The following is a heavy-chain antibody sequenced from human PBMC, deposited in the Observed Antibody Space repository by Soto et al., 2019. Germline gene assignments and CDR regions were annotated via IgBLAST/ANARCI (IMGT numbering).Heavy chain of an antibody. CDR1: GFTFSSYG. Sequence: QVQLVESGGGVVQPGRSLRLSCAASGFTFSSYGMHWVRQAPGKGLEWVAVISYDGSNKYYADSVKGRFTISRDNSKNTLYLQMNSLRAEDTAVYYCAKDRRSRELPDYYGMDVWGQGTTVTVSS. J-gene: IGHJ6*01. CDR3: AKDRRSRELPDYYGMDV. CDR2: ISYDGSNK. V-gene: IGHV3-30*18. D-gene: IGHD1-7*01.